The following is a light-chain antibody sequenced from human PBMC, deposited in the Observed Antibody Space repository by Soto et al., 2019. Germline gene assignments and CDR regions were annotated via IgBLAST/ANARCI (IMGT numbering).Light chain of an antibody. J-gene: IGKJ5*01. CDR1: QSISRW. Sequence: DIQMTQSPSTLSASVGDRLTITCRASQSISRWLAWYQQKPGKXPKXXIYAASSLQSGVPSKFSVSGSGTDLTITISSLHPEDFAFYDGQQTYSIPITFGQGTRLEIK. CDR3: QQTYSIPIT. CDR2: AAS. V-gene: IGKV1-39*01.